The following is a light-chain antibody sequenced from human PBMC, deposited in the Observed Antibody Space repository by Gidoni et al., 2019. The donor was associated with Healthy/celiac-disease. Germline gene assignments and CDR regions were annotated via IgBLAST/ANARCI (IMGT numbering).Light chain of an antibody. CDR1: SLRSYY. V-gene: IGLV3-19*01. CDR3: NSRDSSGNHHVV. J-gene: IGLJ2*01. Sequence: SELTQDPAVSVALGQTVRITCQGDSLRSYYARWYQPKPGQAPVLVIYGKNNRPSGIPDRFSGSSSGNTASLTIPGAQAEDEADYYCNSRDSSGNHHVVFGGWPKLTVL. CDR2: GKN.